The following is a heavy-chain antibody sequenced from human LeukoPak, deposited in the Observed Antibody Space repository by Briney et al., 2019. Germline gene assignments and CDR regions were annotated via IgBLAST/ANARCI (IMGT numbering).Heavy chain of an antibody. V-gene: IGHV1-2*02. CDR1: GYTFTGYY. CDR3: ARDPSYYDSFDY. CDR2: INPNSGGT. D-gene: IGHD3-22*01. Sequence: ASVKVSCKASGYTFTGYYMHWVRQAPGQGLEWMGWINPNSGGTNYAQKFQGRVTMTRDTSISTAYMELSRLRSDDTAVYYCARDPSYYDSFDYWGQGTLVTVSS. J-gene: IGHJ4*02.